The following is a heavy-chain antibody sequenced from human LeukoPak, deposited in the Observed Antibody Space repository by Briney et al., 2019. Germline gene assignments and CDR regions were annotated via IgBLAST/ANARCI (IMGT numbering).Heavy chain of an antibody. CDR2: INHSGST. V-gene: IGHV4-34*01. Sequence: PSETLSLTCAVYGGSFSGYYWSWIRQPPGKGLEWIGDINHSGSTKYNPSPKRRVTISVETPKNHISLKLSTLTTPDTTAYYCARGHICGSTSGSTACFDYWGQGTLVTVSS. D-gene: IGHD2-2*01. J-gene: IGHJ4*02. CDR3: ARGHICGSTSGSTACFDY. CDR1: GGSFSGYY.